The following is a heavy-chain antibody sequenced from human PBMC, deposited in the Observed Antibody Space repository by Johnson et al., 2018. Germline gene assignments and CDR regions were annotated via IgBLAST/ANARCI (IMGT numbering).Heavy chain of an antibody. D-gene: IGHD4/OR15-4a*01. V-gene: IGHV3-7*01. J-gene: IGHJ3*02. Sequence: VQLVESGGGLVQPGGSXRLSCAASGFIFSNYWMSWVRQAPGKGLEWVANINQHGSEKYYVDSVKGRFTISRDNAKNSLDLQMNSLRAEDTAVYYCARGRGANDAFDIWGQGTMVTVSS. CDR2: INQHGSEK. CDR1: GFIFSNYW. CDR3: ARGRGANDAFDI.